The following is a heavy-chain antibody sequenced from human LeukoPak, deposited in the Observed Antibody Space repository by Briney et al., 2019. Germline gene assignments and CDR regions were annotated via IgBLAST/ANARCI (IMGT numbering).Heavy chain of an antibody. Sequence: GGSLRLSCAASGFTFDDYAMHWVRQAPGKGLEWVSHISNGDDSIYYADSVKGRFTISRDNARNSLYLQMNSLRAEDTAVYYCARHYYDSSGYYKGDYWGQGTLVTVSS. CDR1: GFTFDDYA. D-gene: IGHD3-22*01. CDR3: ARHYYDSSGYYKGDY. V-gene: IGHV3-48*03. J-gene: IGHJ4*02. CDR2: ISNGDDSI.